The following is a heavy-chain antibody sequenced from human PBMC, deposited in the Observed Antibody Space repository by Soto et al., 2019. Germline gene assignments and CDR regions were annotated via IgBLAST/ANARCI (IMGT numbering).Heavy chain of an antibody. J-gene: IGHJ5*02. CDR1: GDSISSNNNY. V-gene: IGHV4-30-4*01. CDR2: ISYSGTT. Sequence: QVQLQESGPGLVKPSQTLSLTCTVSGDSISSNNNYWSWIRQPPGEGLEWIGFISYSGTTSYSPSHKSLVALSLDTSKNQSSLSLSSVTAADTVVYYCARGRGYSYGLDPWGQGTLVTVSS. CDR3: ARGRGYSYGLDP. D-gene: IGHD5-18*01.